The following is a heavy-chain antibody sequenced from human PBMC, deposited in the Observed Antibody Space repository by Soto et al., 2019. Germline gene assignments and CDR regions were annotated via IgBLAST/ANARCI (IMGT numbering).Heavy chain of an antibody. Sequence: QPGGSLRLSCAASGFTFSNYGMYWVRQAPGKGLEWVALIWYDGSKEDYADSVKGRFTISRDNSKNTLYLQMNSLRAEDTAVYHCARDFWYEGPHSYFDYWGQGALVTVSS. V-gene: IGHV3-33*01. CDR3: ARDFWYEGPHSYFDY. J-gene: IGHJ4*01. CDR2: IWYDGSKE. D-gene: IGHD6-13*01. CDR1: GFTFSNYG.